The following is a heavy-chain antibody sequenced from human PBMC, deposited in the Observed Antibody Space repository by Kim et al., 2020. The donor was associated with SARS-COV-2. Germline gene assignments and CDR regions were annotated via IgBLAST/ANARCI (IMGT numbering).Heavy chain of an antibody. Sequence: GGSLRLSCAASGFTFSNYYMSWIRQAPGKGLEWVSYISSSGSYTNYADSVMGRFTISRDNANNSLYLQMNSLRAEDTAMYYCLLSYYDSSGPDAFDIWGQGTMVTVSS. CDR1: GFTFSNYY. D-gene: IGHD3-22*01. CDR2: ISSSGSYT. V-gene: IGHV3-11*03. CDR3: LLSYYDSSGPDAFDI. J-gene: IGHJ3*02.